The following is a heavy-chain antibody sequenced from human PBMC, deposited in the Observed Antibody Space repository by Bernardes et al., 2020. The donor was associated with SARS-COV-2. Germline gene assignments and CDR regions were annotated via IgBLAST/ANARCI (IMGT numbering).Heavy chain of an antibody. D-gene: IGHD4-17*01. CDR1: GFTFNTCS. CDR2: ISFDGSNK. Sequence: GGSLILSCAASGFTFNTCSLHWVRQAPAKGLESVAFISFDGSNKYYADSVKGRFTISRDNSRNTLYLLMNSLRPEDTAVDYCARDWDYGESGYYYGVEVWGQGTTVTVSS. J-gene: IGHJ6*02. CDR3: ARDWDYGESGYYYGVEV. V-gene: IGHV3-30-3*01.